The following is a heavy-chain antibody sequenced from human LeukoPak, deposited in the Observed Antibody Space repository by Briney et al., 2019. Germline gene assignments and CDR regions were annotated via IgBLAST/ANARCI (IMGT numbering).Heavy chain of an antibody. CDR1: GFTFSSYS. CDR2: ISSSSSYI. CDR3: ARDLDSRFDY. V-gene: IGHV3-21*01. J-gene: IGHJ4*02. D-gene: IGHD6-13*01. Sequence: GGSLRLSCAASGFTFSSYSMNWVRRAPGKGLEWVSSISSSSSYIYYADSVKGRFTISGDNAKNSLYLQMNSLRAEDTAVYYCARDLDSRFDYWGQGTLVTVSS.